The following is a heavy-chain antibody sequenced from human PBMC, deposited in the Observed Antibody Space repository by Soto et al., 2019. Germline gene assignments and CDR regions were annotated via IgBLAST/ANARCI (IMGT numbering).Heavy chain of an antibody. CDR1: GYTLTELS. Sequence: ASVKVSCKVSGYTLTELSMHWVRQAPGKGLEWMGGFDPEDGETIYAQKFQGRVTMTEDTSTDTAYMELSSLRSEDTAVYYCATLSQAAAGTPSVYWFDPWGQGTLVTVSS. J-gene: IGHJ5*02. CDR3: ATLSQAAAGTPSVYWFDP. D-gene: IGHD6-13*01. V-gene: IGHV1-24*01. CDR2: FDPEDGET.